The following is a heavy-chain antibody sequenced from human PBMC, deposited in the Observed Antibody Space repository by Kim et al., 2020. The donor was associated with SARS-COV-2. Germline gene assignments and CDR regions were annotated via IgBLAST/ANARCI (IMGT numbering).Heavy chain of an antibody. CDR1: GGTFSSYA. V-gene: IGHV1-69*13. CDR3: ARPHSHVVGGYFDY. Sequence: SVKVSCKASGGTFSSYAISWVRQAPGQGLEWMGGIIPIFGTANYAQKFQGRVTITADESTSTAYMELSSLRSEDTAVYYCARPHSHVVGGYFDYWGQGTLVTVSS. CDR2: IIPIFGTA. J-gene: IGHJ4*02. D-gene: IGHD2-21*01.